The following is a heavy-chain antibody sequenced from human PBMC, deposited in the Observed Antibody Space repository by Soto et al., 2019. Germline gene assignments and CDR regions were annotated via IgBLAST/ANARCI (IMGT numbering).Heavy chain of an antibody. D-gene: IGHD6-13*01. Sequence: QVQLVQSGAAVKKPGSSVKVSCKASGGTFSSYAISWVRQAPGQGLEWMGGIIPIFGTANYAQKFQGRVTITADESTSTAYMELSSLRSEDTAVYYCAREGPGIAAAGIAGGYYYGMDVWGQGTTVTVSS. CDR2: IIPIFGTA. V-gene: IGHV1-69*01. J-gene: IGHJ6*02. CDR3: AREGPGIAAAGIAGGYYYGMDV. CDR1: GGTFSSYA.